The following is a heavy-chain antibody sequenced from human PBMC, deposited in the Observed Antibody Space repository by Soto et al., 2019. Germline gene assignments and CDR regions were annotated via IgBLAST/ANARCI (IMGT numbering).Heavy chain of an antibody. CDR2: ISGSGGST. CDR3: AKEPLIVVVPPAYFAY. CDR1: GFTFSSYA. J-gene: IGHJ4*02. D-gene: IGHD2-2*01. V-gene: IGHV3-23*01. Sequence: GGSLRLSCAASGFTFSSYAMSWVRQAPGKGLEWVSAISGSGGSTYYADSVKGRFTISRDNSKNTLYLQMNSLRAEDTAVYYCAKEPLIVVVPPAYFAYWGQGSLVIVSS.